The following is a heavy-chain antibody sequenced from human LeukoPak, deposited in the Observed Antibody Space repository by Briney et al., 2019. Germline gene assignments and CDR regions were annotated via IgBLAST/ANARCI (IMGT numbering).Heavy chain of an antibody. Sequence: GGSLRLSCAASGFTFDEYGMSWVRQAPGKGLEWVSSISSSSSYIYYADSVKGRFTISRDNAKNSLYLQMNSLRAEDTAVYYCARDRPIRYWGQGTLVTVSS. V-gene: IGHV3-21*01. J-gene: IGHJ4*02. CDR1: GFTFDEYG. CDR3: ARDRPIRY. CDR2: ISSSSSYI.